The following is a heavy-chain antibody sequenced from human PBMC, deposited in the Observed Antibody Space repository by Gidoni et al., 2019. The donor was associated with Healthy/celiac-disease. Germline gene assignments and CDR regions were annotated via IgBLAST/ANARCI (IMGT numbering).Heavy chain of an antibody. V-gene: IGHV3-21*01. CDR1: GFTFSSYS. CDR2: ISSSSSYI. Sequence: EVQLVESGGGLVTPGGSLRLSCAASGFTFSSYSMNWVRQAPGKGLEWVSSISSSSSYIYYADSVRGRFTISRDNAKNSLYLQMNSLRAEDTAVYYCASPSYDTSGYYYRWGQGTLVTVSS. D-gene: IGHD3-22*01. J-gene: IGHJ4*02. CDR3: ASPSYDTSGYYYR.